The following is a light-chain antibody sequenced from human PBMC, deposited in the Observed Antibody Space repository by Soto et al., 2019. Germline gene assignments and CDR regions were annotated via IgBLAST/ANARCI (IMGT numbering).Light chain of an antibody. V-gene: IGLV1-44*01. CDR3: AVWDDSLDGYV. J-gene: IGLJ1*01. CDR1: TSNIGSNT. CDR2: SHN. Sequence: QSVLTQPPSASGTPGQRVTISCSGSTSNIGSNTVNWYQQLPGTAPKLLIYSHNQRPSGVPDRFSGSKSGTSAPLAISGLQSEDEADYYCAVWDDSLDGYVFGTGTKLTVL.